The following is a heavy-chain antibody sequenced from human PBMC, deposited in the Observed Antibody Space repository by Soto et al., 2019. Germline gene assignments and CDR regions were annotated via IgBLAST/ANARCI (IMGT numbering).Heavy chain of an antibody. J-gene: IGHJ6*02. CDR1: GYTFTSYD. CDR2: MNPNSGNT. Sequence: ASVKVSCKASGYTFTSYDINWVRQATGQGLEWMGWMNPNSGNTGYAQKFQGRVTMTRNTSISTAYMELSSLRSEDTAVYYCARAREYSSGWHSPYYYGMDVWGQGTTVTVSS. V-gene: IGHV1-8*01. CDR3: ARAREYSSGWHSPYYYGMDV. D-gene: IGHD6-19*01.